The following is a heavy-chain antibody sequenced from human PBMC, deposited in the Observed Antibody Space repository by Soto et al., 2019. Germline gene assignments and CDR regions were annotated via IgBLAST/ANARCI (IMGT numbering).Heavy chain of an antibody. D-gene: IGHD3-10*01. CDR2: INAGNGNT. V-gene: IGHV1-3*01. CDR3: GRDPGGGFGEF. CDR1: GYTFTSYA. J-gene: IGHJ1*01. Sequence: QVQLVQSGAEVKKPGASVKVSCKASGYTFTSYAMYWVRQAPGQRLEWMGWINAGNGNTKYSQKFQGRVTITRDTSERTAKREVSDLRSEDRVGYCCGRDPGGGFGEFWGQGTLVTVSS.